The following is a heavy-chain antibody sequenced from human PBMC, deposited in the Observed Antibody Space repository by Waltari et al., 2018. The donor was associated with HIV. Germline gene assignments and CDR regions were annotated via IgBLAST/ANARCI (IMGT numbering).Heavy chain of an antibody. Sequence: EVLLVESGGGLVKPGGSLRLSRVVFGFPFKTFSMKGVRQAPGKGLEWVSSISSTSSFIYYADSVKGRFTISRDNGKNSLYLQINNLRVEDTAVYYCASEDFWSGPHNWGQGTLVTVSS. CDR3: ASEDFWSGPHN. CDR2: ISSTSSFI. V-gene: IGHV3-21*01. D-gene: IGHD3-3*01. J-gene: IGHJ4*02. CDR1: GFPFKTFS.